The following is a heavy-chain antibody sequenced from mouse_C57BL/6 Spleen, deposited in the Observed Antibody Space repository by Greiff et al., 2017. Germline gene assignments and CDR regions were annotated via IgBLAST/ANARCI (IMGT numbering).Heavy chain of an antibody. V-gene: IGHV1-69*01. D-gene: IGHD1-1*01. CDR1: GYTFTSYW. Sequence: QVQLQQPGAELVMPGASVKLSCKASGYTFTSYWMHWVKQRPGQGLEWIGEIDPSDSYTNYNQKFKGQSTLTVDKSSSTAYMQLSSLTSEDSAVYYCASYYSSSYLYWCFDVWGTGTTVTVSS. CDR3: ASYYSSSYLYWCFDV. CDR2: IDPSDSYT. J-gene: IGHJ1*03.